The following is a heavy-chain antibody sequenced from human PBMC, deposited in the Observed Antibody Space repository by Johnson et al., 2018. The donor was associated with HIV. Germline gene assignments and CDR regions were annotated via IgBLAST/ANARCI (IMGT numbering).Heavy chain of an antibody. CDR1: GFTVSRNY. J-gene: IGHJ3*02. CDR3: ARGAAFDM. V-gene: IGHV3-66*01. CDR2: IYSGGDT. Sequence: EVQLVESGGGLVQPGRSLRLSCAASGFTVSRNYMNWVRQAPGKGLEWVSVIYSGGDTYYSESVKGRFTISRDNFKNTLYLQMNSLKVEDTAVYYCARGAAFDMWGQGTMVTVSS.